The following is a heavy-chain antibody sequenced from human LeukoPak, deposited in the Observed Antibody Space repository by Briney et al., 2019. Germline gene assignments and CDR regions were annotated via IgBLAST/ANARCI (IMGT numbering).Heavy chain of an antibody. CDR1: GGSISSYY. CDR3: ARGVSLGYYDSSGYSEYYFDY. CDR2: IYTSGST. J-gene: IGHJ4*02. D-gene: IGHD3-22*01. Sequence: PSETLSLTCTVSGGSISSYYWSWIRQPAGKGLEWIGRIYTSGSTNYNPSLKSRVTMSVDTSKNQFSLKLSSVTAADTAVYYCARGVSLGYYDSSGYSEYYFDYWGQGTLVTVSS. V-gene: IGHV4-4*07.